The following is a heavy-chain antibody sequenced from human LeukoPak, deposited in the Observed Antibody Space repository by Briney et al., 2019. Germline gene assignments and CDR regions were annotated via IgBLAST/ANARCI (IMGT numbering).Heavy chain of an antibody. CDR2: ISYDGSNK. D-gene: IGHD3-10*01. J-gene: IGHJ3*02. V-gene: IGHV3-30-3*01. CDR1: GFTFSSYA. CDR3: ARDSMVRGVPGAFDI. Sequence: QPGGSLRLSCAASGFTFSSYAMHWVRQAPGKGLEWVAVISYDGSNKYYADSVKGRFTISRDNSKSTLYLQMNSLRAEDTAVYYCARDSMVRGVPGAFDIWGQGTMVTVSS.